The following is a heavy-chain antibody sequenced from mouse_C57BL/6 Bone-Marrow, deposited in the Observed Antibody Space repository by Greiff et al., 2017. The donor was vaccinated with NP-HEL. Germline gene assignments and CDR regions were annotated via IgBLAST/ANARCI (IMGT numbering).Heavy chain of an antibody. D-gene: IGHD1-1*01. V-gene: IGHV1-54*01. CDR3: ARNYVRAMDY. CDR1: GYAFTNYL. J-gene: IGHJ4*01. CDR2: INPGSGGT. Sequence: VQLQQSGAELVRPGTSVKVSCKASGYAFTNYLIEWVKQRPGQGLEWIGVINPGSGGTNYTEKFKGKATLPADKSSSTAYLQLSSLTSEDSAVYFCARNYVRAMDYWGQGTSVTVSS.